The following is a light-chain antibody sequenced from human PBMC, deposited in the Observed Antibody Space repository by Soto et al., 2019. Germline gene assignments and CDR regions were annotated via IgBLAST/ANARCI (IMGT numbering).Light chain of an antibody. CDR3: QQSYSTPGT. Sequence: DIQMTQSPSSLSASVGDRVTITCRASQSISSSLNWYQQKPGKAPKLLIYAASSLQSGVPSRFSGSGSGTDFTLTISSLQPEEFATYYCQQSYSTPGTFGPGTKVDIK. V-gene: IGKV1-39*01. CDR2: AAS. J-gene: IGKJ3*01. CDR1: QSISSS.